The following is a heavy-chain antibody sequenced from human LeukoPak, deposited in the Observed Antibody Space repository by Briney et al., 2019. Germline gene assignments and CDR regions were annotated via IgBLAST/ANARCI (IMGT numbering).Heavy chain of an antibody. V-gene: IGHV4-4*07. J-gene: IGHJ4*02. CDR2: IYSSGST. CDR3: AREGNRLSFEY. Sequence: PSETLSLTCTASGGSISSHYWSWIRQPAGKGLEWIGRIYSSGSTNYKPSLKSRVTISVDKSKNQFSLKLSSVTAADTAVYYCAREGNRLSFEYWGQGTLVTVVS. CDR1: GGSISSHY.